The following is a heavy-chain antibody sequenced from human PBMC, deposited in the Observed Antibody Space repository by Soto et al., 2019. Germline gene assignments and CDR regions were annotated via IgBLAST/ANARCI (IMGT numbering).Heavy chain of an antibody. V-gene: IGHV3-11*01. CDR1: GFTFSDYY. D-gene: IGHD1-7*01. J-gene: IGHJ5*02. CDR3: ARDVRNWNYGWFDP. Sequence: GGSLRLSCAASGFTFSDYYMSWIRQAPGKGLEWVSYISSSGSTIYYADSVKGRFTISRDNAKNSLYLQMNSLRAEDTAVYYCARDVRNWNYGWFDPWGQGTLVTVSS. CDR2: ISSSGSTI.